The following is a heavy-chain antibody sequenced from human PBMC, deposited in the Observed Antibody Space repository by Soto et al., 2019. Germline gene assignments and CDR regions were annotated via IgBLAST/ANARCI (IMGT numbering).Heavy chain of an antibody. Sequence: PGGSLRLSCAASGFTFSSYGMHWVRQAPGKGLEWVAVISYDGSNKYYADSVKGRFTISRDNSKNMLYLQMSSLRAEDTAVYCCARMSCSSTSCYPNYYYYYGMDVWGQGTTVTVSS. CDR1: GFTFSSYG. V-gene: IGHV3-30*03. J-gene: IGHJ6*02. D-gene: IGHD2-2*01. CDR2: ISYDGSNK. CDR3: ARMSCSSTSCYPNYYYYYGMDV.